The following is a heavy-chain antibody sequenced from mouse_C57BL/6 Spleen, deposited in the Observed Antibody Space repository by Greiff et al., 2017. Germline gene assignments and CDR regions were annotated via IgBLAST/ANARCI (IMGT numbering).Heavy chain of an antibody. Sequence: QVQLQQPGAELVMPGASVKLSCKASGYTFTSYWMHWVKQRPGQGLEWIGEIDPSDSNTNSNQKFKGKSTLTVDKSSSTAYMQLSSLTSEDSAVYDCARCENLYYGNPHWDFEVWGTGTTVTVSS. V-gene: IGHV1-69*01. J-gene: IGHJ1*03. CDR3: ARCENLYYGNPHWDFEV. D-gene: IGHD2-1*01. CDR1: GYTFTSYW. CDR2: IDPSDSNT.